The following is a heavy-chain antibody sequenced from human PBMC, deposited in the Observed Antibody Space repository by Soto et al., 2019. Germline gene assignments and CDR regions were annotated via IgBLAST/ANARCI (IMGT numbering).Heavy chain of an antibody. CDR3: AKDWGYSGWYNWFDP. CDR2: ISHDGSVT. Sequence: QVQMVESGGGVVQPGTSLRLSCATSGFTFSTSGMHWVRQAPGKGLEWVAMISHDGSVTYYTDSVQGRFTISRDTPKNTLYLHMNSLRDEDTAIYYCAKDWGYSGWYNWFDPWGQGTRATVS. V-gene: IGHV3-30*18. CDR1: GFTFSTSG. D-gene: IGHD6-13*01. J-gene: IGHJ5*02.